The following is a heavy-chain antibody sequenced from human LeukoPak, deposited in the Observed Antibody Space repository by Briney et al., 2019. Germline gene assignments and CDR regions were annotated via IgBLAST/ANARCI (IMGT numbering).Heavy chain of an antibody. CDR1: GFSLSNAW. D-gene: IGHD3-10*01. J-gene: IGHJ4*02. V-gene: IGHV3-15*01. CDR3: ATDVPTLGSGEFDY. CDR2: IKTIGTT. Sequence: PGGSLRLSCAASGFSLSNAWMSWVRQAPGKGLQWVGRIKTIGTTDYAAPVKGRFTVSRDDSKNMVYLQMSSLKIEDTAVYYCATDVPTLGSGEFDYWGQGTLVTVSS.